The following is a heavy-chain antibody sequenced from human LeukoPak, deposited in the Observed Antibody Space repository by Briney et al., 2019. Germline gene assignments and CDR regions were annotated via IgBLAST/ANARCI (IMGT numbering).Heavy chain of an antibody. D-gene: IGHD2-2*01. CDR1: GYPFTSYW. CDR3: ARRKISKELDY. J-gene: IGHJ4*02. V-gene: IGHV5-51*01. Sequence: GESLKISCKGYGYPFTSYWIGWVRPMPGKGLEWMGIIHPGHSDTRYSPSFQGQVSVSADTSLNTAYLQWGSLKASDTAMYYCARRKISKELDYWGQGTLVTVSS. CDR2: IHPGHSDT.